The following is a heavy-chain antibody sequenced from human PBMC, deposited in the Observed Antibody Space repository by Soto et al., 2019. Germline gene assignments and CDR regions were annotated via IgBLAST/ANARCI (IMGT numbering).Heavy chain of an antibody. Sequence: SVTISLTCSLSSGPIGSSSFYWDWIRQPPGKGLEWIGSIYYSGSTYYNPSLRSRVTISVDTSKNQFSLKLSSVTAADTAVYYCARYSPLGGMVDYWGQGTLVTGS. V-gene: IGHV4-39*01. D-gene: IGHD1-26*01. CDR3: ARYSPLGGMVDY. J-gene: IGHJ4*02. CDR2: IYYSGST. CDR1: SGPIGSSSFY.